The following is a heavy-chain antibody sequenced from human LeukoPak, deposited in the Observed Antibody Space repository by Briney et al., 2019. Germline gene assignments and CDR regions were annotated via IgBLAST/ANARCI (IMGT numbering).Heavy chain of an antibody. D-gene: IGHD3-9*01. CDR1: GFTFSSYG. V-gene: IGHV3-33*01. CDR2: IWYDGSNK. Sequence: GGSLRLSCAASGFTFSSYGMHWVRQAPGKGLEWVAVIWYDGSNKYYADSVKGRFTVSRDNSKNTLYLQMNSLRAEDTAVYYCARVERYFDWLSDDYWGQGTLVTVSS. J-gene: IGHJ4*02. CDR3: ARVERYFDWLSDDY.